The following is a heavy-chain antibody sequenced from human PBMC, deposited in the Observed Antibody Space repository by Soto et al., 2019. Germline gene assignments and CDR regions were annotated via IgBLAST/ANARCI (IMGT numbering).Heavy chain of an antibody. CDR1: GFIISSNW. D-gene: IGHD6-19*01. Sequence: EVQLVESGGGLVQPGGSLRLSCADSGFIISSNWMHWVRQAPGKGLVWVSRINSDGSTTSYADSVKGRFTISRDNAKNTLYLQMNSLRAEDTAVYYCARGPSGWYGFDYWGQGTLATVSS. CDR3: ARGPSGWYGFDY. V-gene: IGHV3-74*01. CDR2: INSDGSTT. J-gene: IGHJ4*02.